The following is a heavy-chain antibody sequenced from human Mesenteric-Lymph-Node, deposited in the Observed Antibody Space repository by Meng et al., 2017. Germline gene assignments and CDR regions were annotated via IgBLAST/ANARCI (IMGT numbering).Heavy chain of an antibody. D-gene: IGHD3-10*01. CDR3: ARVYYGSGCYGLGYYYYGMDV. CDR1: GYTFTGYY. V-gene: IGHV1-2*06. J-gene: IGHJ6*02. CDR2: INPNSGDT. Sequence: ASVKVSCKASGYTFTGYYIHWVRQAPGQGLEWMGRINPNSGDTNYAQKFQGRVTMTRDTSISTAYMELSRLSSDDTAAYYCARVYYGSGCYGLGYYYYGMDVWGQGTTVTVSS.